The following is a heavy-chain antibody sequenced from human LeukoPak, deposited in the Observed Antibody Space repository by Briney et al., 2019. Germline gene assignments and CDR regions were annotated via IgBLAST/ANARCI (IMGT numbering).Heavy chain of an antibody. V-gene: IGHV3-49*03. Sequence: PGGSLRLSCTASGFTFGDYAMSWFRQAPGKGLEWVGFIRSKAYGGTTEYAASVKGRFTISRDDSKSIAYLQMSSLKTEDTAVYYCTRDKAAPMGYYWGQGTLVTVSS. CDR1: GFTFGDYA. CDR2: IRSKAYGGTT. D-gene: IGHD2-15*01. CDR3: TRDKAAPMGYY. J-gene: IGHJ4*02.